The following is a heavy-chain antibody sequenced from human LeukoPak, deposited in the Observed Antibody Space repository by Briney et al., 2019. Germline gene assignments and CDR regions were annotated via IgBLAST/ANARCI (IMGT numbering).Heavy chain of an antibody. CDR3: AHYLYINTWSGGYFDN. CDR2: INYSGNT. J-gene: IGHJ4*02. D-gene: IGHD6-13*01. CDR1: GGSISSSSYY. Sequence: PSETLSLTCTVSGGSISSSSYYWVWIRQPQGKGLEWIATINYSGNTYYNPSLKSRLTISVDTSKSQFSLNLSSVTAADTGVYYCAHYLYINTWSGGYFDNWGQGILVTVSS. V-gene: IGHV4-39*01.